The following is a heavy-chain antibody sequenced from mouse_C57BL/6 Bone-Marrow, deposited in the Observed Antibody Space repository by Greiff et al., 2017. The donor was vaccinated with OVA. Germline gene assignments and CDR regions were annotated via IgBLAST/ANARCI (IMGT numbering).Heavy chain of an antibody. J-gene: IGHJ3*01. V-gene: IGHV1-81*01. CDR1: GYTFTSYG. CDR3: ARGLLWLRRGFAY. CDR2: IYPRSGNT. D-gene: IGHD2-2*01. Sequence: QVQLKESGAELARPGASVKLSCKASGYTFTSYGISWVKQRTGQGLEWIGEIYPRSGNTYYNEKFKGKATLTADKSSSPAYMELRSLTSEDSAVYFCARGLLWLRRGFAYWGQGTLVTVSA.